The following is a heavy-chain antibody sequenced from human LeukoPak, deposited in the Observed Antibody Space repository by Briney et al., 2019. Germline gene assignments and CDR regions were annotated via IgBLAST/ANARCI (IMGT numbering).Heavy chain of an antibody. D-gene: IGHD4-17*01. CDR3: ARADYGDYRSFDY. CDR2: INSDGSST. CDR1: GFTFSSYW. Sequence: GGSLRLSCAASGFTFSSYWMHWVRQAPGKGLVWVSRINSDGSSTSYADSVKGRFTISRDNAKNSLYLQMNSLRAEDTAVYYCARADYGDYRSFDYWGQGTLVTVSS. J-gene: IGHJ4*02. V-gene: IGHV3-74*01.